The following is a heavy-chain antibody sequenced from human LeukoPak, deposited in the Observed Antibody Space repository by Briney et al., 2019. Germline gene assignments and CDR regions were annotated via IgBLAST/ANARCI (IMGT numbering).Heavy chain of an antibody. Sequence: SETLSLTCTVSGGSISSSSYYWGWICQPPGKGLEWIGSIYYSGSTYYNPSLKSRVTISVDTSKNQFSLKLSSVTAADTAVYYCARRTVTTPYFDYWGQGTLVTVSS. CDR1: GGSISSSSYY. J-gene: IGHJ4*02. D-gene: IGHD4-17*01. CDR3: ARRTVTTPYFDY. CDR2: IYYSGST. V-gene: IGHV4-39*01.